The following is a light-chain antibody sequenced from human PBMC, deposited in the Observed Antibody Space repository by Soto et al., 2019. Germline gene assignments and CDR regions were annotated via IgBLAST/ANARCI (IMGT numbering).Light chain of an antibody. Sequence: DIQMIQSPATLSASVGDRITITCRASENIFKYVAWYQQTSGSAPNLLIYAASDLESGVPSRFSGSGSGTEFSLTIDNPQPNDSATYYCQHYNSRSIAFGGGTKVDVK. CDR1: ENIFKY. J-gene: IGKJ4*01. V-gene: IGKV1-5*01. CDR3: QHYNSRSIA. CDR2: AAS.